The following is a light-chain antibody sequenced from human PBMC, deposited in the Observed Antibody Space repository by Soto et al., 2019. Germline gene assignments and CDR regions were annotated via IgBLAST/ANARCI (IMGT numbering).Light chain of an antibody. Sequence: EIVLTQSPATLSLSPGERATLSCRASQSVTSYLAWYQQRPGQAPRLLIYDASRRATGIPARFSGSGSGADFTLTISTLEPEDFAVYYCQQRSNWPITFGQGTRLEIK. J-gene: IGKJ5*01. CDR1: QSVTSY. V-gene: IGKV3-11*01. CDR2: DAS. CDR3: QQRSNWPIT.